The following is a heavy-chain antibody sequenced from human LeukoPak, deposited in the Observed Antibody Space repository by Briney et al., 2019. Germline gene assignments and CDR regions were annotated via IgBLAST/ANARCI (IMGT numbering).Heavy chain of an antibody. D-gene: IGHD6-19*01. CDR3: ARDENIAVAGIGVIDY. J-gene: IGHJ4*02. CDR2: ISSSSSYI. CDR1: GFTFSSYS. Sequence: TGGSLRLSCATSGFTFSSYSMNWVRQAPGKGLEWVSSISSSSSYIYYADSVKGRFTISRDNAKNSLYLQMNSLRAEDTAVYYCARDENIAVAGIGVIDYWGQGTLVTVSS. V-gene: IGHV3-21*01.